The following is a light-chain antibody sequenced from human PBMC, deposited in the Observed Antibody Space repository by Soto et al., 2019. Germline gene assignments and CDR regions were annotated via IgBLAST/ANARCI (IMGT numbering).Light chain of an antibody. Sequence: QSALTQPPSASGSPGQSVTISCTGTSSDLRDSDFISWYQLYPGKAPKLMIYEVTKRPSGVPDRFSGSKSVNMAYLTVSGIQAEDEAEYYCSSYADFNNVLFGGGTKLTVL. CDR1: SSDLRDSDF. J-gene: IGLJ3*02. CDR3: SSYADFNNVL. V-gene: IGLV2-8*01. CDR2: EVT.